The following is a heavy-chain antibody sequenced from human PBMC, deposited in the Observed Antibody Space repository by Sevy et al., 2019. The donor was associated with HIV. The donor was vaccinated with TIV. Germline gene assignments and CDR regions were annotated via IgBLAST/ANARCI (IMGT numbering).Heavy chain of an antibody. CDR2: IKSKTDGGTT. V-gene: IGHV3-15*01. Sequence: GGSLRLSCAASGFTFSNAWMSWVRQAPGKGLEWVGRIKSKTDGGTTDYAAPVKGRFTISRDDSKNTLYRQMNSLKTEDTAVYYCTPGCSGGSCPIDYWGQGTLVTVSS. CDR1: GFTFSNAW. D-gene: IGHD2-15*01. CDR3: TPGCSGGSCPIDY. J-gene: IGHJ4*02.